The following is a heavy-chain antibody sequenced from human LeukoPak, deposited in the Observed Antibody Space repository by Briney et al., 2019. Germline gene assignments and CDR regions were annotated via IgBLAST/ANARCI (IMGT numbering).Heavy chain of an antibody. Sequence: GSSVKVSCKASGGTFSSYAISWVRQAPGQGLEWMGGIIPIFGTANYAQKFQGRVTMTRDTSTSTVYMELSSLRSDDTAVYYCAREGYGDYYYYYGMDVWGQGTTVTVSS. CDR3: AREGYGDYYYYYGMDV. D-gene: IGHD4-17*01. CDR2: IIPIFGTA. CDR1: GGTFSSYA. V-gene: IGHV1-69*05. J-gene: IGHJ6*02.